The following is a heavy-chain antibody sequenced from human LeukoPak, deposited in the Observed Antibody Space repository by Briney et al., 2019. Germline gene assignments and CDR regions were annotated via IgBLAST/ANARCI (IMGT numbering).Heavy chain of an antibody. CDR1: GYTFTSYY. V-gene: IGHV1-46*01. Sequence: ASVKVSRKPSGYTFTSYYMHWVRHAPGQGLEWMGIIKPSGGSTSYAQKFQGRVTMTRDTSTSTVYMELSSLRSEDTAVYYCARGICGSSTSCYSTGFDYWGQGTLVTVSS. J-gene: IGHJ4*02. CDR3: ARGICGSSTSCYSTGFDY. CDR2: IKPSGGST. D-gene: IGHD2-2*01.